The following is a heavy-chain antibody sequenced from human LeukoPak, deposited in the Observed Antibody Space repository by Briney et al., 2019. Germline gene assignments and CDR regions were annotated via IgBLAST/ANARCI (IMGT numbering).Heavy chain of an antibody. D-gene: IGHD1-26*01. CDR1: GGSIRSYY. Sequence: SETLSLTCTVSGGSIRSYYWSWIRKPPGKGLVWIAFISYSGNTNYNPSLKSRASISLDTSKNLCSLRLSSVTAADTAVYYCARHAIYSGGYSFWFDPWGLGTLVTVSS. V-gene: IGHV4-59*08. CDR3: ARHAIYSGGYSFWFDP. CDR2: ISYSGNT. J-gene: IGHJ5*02.